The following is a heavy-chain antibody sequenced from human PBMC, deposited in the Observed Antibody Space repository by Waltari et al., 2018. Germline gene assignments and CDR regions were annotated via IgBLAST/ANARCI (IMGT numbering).Heavy chain of an antibody. CDR1: GFTFGDYA. CDR3: LGYDTDDAFDI. D-gene: IGHD5-12*01. CDR2: IISKAYGGTT. J-gene: IGHJ3*02. Sequence: EVQLVESGGGLVQPGRSLRLSCTASGFTFGDYAMSWFRQAPGKGLEWVGFIISKAYGGTTEDAASVKGRFTISRDDSKSIAYLQMNSLKTEDTAVYYCLGYDTDDAFDIWGQGTMVTVSS. V-gene: IGHV3-49*03.